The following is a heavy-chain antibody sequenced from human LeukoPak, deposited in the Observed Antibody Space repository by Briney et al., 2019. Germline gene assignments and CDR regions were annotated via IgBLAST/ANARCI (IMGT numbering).Heavy chain of an antibody. D-gene: IGHD2-2*01. CDR3: AKDSIYCSSTNCHFQH. V-gene: IGHV3-66*01. J-gene: IGHJ1*01. Sequence: GGSLRLSCAASGFTVSSNYMSWVRQAPGKGLEWVSVIYSGGSTYYADSVKGRFTISRDNSKNTLYMQMNSLRAEDTAVYYCAKDSIYCSSTNCHFQHWGQGTLVTVSS. CDR1: GFTVSSNY. CDR2: IYSGGST.